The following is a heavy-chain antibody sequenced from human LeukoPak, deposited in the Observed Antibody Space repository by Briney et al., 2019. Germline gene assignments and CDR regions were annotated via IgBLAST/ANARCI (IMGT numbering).Heavy chain of an antibody. V-gene: IGHV3-7*01. CDR3: ARNAYDI. CDR1: GFSFSTYW. Sequence: GGSLRLPCAASGFSFSTYWMSWFRQAPGKGLEWVGNINQDGSEKNYVDSVKGRFTISRDNAKNSLYLQMNSLRVEDTAVYYCARNAYDIWGQGTMVTVSS. J-gene: IGHJ3*02. CDR2: INQDGSEK.